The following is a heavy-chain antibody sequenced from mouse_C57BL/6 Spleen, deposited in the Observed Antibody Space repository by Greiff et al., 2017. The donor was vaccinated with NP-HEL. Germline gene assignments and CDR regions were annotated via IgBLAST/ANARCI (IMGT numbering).Heavy chain of an antibody. Sequence: VQLQQSGAELVRPGASVKLSCKASGYTFTSYGISWVKQRTGQGLEWIGEIYPRSGNTYYNEKFKGKATLTADKSSSTAYMELRSLTSEDSAVYFCAKGYYDYDGGFAYWGQGTLVTVSA. J-gene: IGHJ3*01. CDR3: AKGYYDYDGGFAY. V-gene: IGHV1-81*01. CDR2: IYPRSGNT. D-gene: IGHD2-4*01. CDR1: GYTFTSYG.